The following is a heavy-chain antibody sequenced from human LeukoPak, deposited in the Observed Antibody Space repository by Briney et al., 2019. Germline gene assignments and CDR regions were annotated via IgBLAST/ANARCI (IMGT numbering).Heavy chain of an antibody. CDR1: GGSISTYY. V-gene: IGHV4-59*01. CDR3: ARDGFSGTSGMDV. J-gene: IGHJ6*02. D-gene: IGHD3-10*01. CDR2: ILYSGRT. Sequence: SETPSLTCTVSGGSISTYYWSWIRQPPGKGLEWIGFILYSGRTNYNSSLRSRLTISLDTSKNQFSLKLTSVAAADTAVYYCARDGFSGTSGMDVWGPGTTVAVSS.